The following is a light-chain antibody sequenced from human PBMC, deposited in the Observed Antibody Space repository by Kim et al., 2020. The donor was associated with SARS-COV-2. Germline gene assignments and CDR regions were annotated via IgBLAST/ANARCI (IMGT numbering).Light chain of an antibody. CDR1: SSDVGGYDL. CDR3: CSYAGRGTWV. Sequence: PSIAISCTGTSSDVGGYDLVSWYQQHPGNAPKLMIYEDNKRPSGASTRFSGSKSGNTASLVISGLQTEDEADYYCCSYAGRGTWVFGGGTQLTVL. CDR2: EDN. J-gene: IGLJ3*02. V-gene: IGLV2-23*01.